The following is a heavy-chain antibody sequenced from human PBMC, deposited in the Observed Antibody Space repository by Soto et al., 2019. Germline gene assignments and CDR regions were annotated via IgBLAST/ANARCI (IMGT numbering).Heavy chain of an antibody. CDR1: GFTFDDYA. CDR2: ISWNSGSI. V-gene: IGHV3-9*01. Sequence: GGSLRLSCAASGFTFDDYAMHWVRQAPGKGLEWVSGISWNSGSIGYADSVKGRFTISRDNAKNSLYLQMNSLRAEDTALYYCAKVGYCSGGSCYAGLGRRKNYYYYYMDVWGKGTTVTVSS. J-gene: IGHJ6*03. CDR3: AKVGYCSGGSCYAGLGRRKNYYYYYMDV. D-gene: IGHD2-15*01.